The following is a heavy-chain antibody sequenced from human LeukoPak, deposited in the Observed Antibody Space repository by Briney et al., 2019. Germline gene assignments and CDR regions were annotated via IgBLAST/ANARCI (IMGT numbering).Heavy chain of an antibody. D-gene: IGHD5-12*01. J-gene: IGHJ6*03. Sequence: ASVKVSCKASGYTFTDYYMHWVRQAPGQGLEWMGWINPNSGDTNYAQKFQGRVTMTRDTSISTAYMELSRLRSDDTAVSYCARDQGQEWLRLEIAYYYYMHVWGKETTDTVSS. CDR2: INPNSGDT. CDR1: GYTFTDYY. CDR3: ARDQGQEWLRLEIAYYYYMHV. V-gene: IGHV1-2*02.